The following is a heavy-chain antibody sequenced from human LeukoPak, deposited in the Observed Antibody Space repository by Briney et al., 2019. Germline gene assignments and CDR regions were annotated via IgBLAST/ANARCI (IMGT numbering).Heavy chain of an antibody. V-gene: IGHV4-31*03. CDR2: IYYSGST. CDR1: GGSISSGGYY. Sequence: PSETLSLTCTVSGGSISSGGYYWSWIRQHPGKGLEWIGYIYYSGSTYYNPSLKSRVTISVDTSKNQFSLKLSSVTAADTAVYYCARARNYCSSTSCYSVDWLDPWGQGTLVTVSS. D-gene: IGHD2-2*02. CDR3: ARARNYCSSTSCYSVDWLDP. J-gene: IGHJ5*02.